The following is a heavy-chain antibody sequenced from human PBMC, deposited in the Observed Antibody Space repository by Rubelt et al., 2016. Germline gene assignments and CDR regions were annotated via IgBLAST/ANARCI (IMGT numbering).Heavy chain of an antibody. J-gene: IGHJ3*02. V-gene: IGHV4-39*07. CDR2: IYYSAST. D-gene: IGHD5-12*01. Sequence: IRQPPGKGLEWIGSIYYSASTYYNPSLKSRVNISVDTSKNQFSLKLSSVTAADTAVYYCAREGNIVGTIGAFDIWGQGTMVTVSS. CDR3: AREGNIVGTIGAFDI.